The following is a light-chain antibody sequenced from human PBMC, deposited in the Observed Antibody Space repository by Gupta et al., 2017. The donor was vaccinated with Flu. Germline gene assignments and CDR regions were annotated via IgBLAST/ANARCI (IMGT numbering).Light chain of an antibody. CDR3: QRYYSLWT. CDR2: QAS. J-gene: IGKJ1*01. Sequence: DIQMTQSPSTLSASVGDRVTITCRASQSISNWLAWYQQKPGKVPKLLIYQASRLESGVPSRFSGSGSGTEFTLTISSLQPDDVATYYCQRYYSLWTFGQGTRVEIK. CDR1: QSISNW. V-gene: IGKV1-5*03.